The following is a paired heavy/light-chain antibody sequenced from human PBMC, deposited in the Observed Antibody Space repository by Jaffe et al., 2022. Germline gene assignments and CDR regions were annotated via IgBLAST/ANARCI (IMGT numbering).Heavy chain of an antibody. D-gene: IGHD2-21*02. CDR3: ARVPEEGDPRARVGAFDI. V-gene: IGHV1-69*02. J-gene: IGHJ3*02. Sequence: QVQLVQSGAEVKKPGSSVKVSCKASGGTFSSYTISWVRQAPGQGLEWMGRIIPILGIANYAQKFQGRVTITADKSTSTAYMELSSLRSEDTAVYYCARVPEEGDPRARVGAFDIWGQGTMVTVSS. CDR1: GGTFSSYT. CDR2: IIPILGIA.
Light chain of an antibody. CDR2: AAS. CDR3: QQSYSTS. Sequence: DIQMTQSPSSLSASVGDRVTITCRASQSISSYLNWYQQKPGKAPKLLIYAASSLQSGVPSRFSGSGSGTDFTLTISSLQPEDFATYYCQQSYSTSFGQGTRLEIK. V-gene: IGKV1-39*01. J-gene: IGKJ5*01. CDR1: QSISSY.